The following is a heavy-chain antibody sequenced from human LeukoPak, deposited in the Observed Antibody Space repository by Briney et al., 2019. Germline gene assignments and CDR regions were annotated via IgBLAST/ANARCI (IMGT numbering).Heavy chain of an antibody. CDR2: INPNSGNT. D-gene: IGHD6-19*01. Sequence: GASVKVSCKASGYAFTGYYMHWVRQAPGQGLEWMGWINPNSGNTGYAQKFQGRVTMTRNTSISTAYMELSSLRSEDTAVYYCAREQQWLVNWFDPWGQGTLVTVSS. J-gene: IGHJ5*02. CDR3: AREQQWLVNWFDP. V-gene: IGHV1-8*02. CDR1: GYAFTGYY.